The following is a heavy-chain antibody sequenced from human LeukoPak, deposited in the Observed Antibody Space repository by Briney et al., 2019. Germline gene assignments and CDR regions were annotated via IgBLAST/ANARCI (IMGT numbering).Heavy chain of an antibody. J-gene: IGHJ4*02. CDR1: GFTFSSYT. CDR2: ISDPHSGSQT. Sequence: PGGSLRLSCAASGFTFSSYTMNWVRQALGQGLEWVSTISDPHSGSQTHYADSVKGRFTISRDDSQNTVYLQMDSLRAEDTAVHYCTTRLQHHFDYWGQGTQVTVSS. V-gene: IGHV3-23*01. D-gene: IGHD2-15*01. CDR3: TTRLQHHFDY.